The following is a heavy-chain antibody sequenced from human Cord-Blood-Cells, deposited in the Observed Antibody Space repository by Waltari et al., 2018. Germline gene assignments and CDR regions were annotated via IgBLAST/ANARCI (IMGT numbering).Heavy chain of an antibody. D-gene: IGHD2-2*01. CDR1: GYTLTELS. CDR3: ATLGYCSSTSCYFGMDV. J-gene: IGHJ6*02. CDR2: LGPEDGKT. Sequence: QVQLVQSGAEVKKPGASVKVSCKVSGYTLTELSMYWVRQAPGKGLEWMGGLGPEDGKTIYAQKFHGRVTMTEDTSTDTAYMELSSLRSEDTAVYYCATLGYCSSTSCYFGMDVWGQGTTVTVSS. V-gene: IGHV1-24*01.